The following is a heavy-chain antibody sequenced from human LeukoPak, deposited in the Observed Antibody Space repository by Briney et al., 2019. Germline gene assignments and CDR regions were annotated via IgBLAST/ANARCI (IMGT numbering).Heavy chain of an antibody. D-gene: IGHD3-9*01. CDR2: INPSGGST. J-gene: IGHJ6*02. CDR1: GYTFTSYY. CDR3: ARDPHYDILTGYYNVIMPGGGMDV. Sequence: ASVKVSCKASGYTFTSYYMHWVRQAPGQGLEWMGIINPSGGSTSYAQKFQGRVTMTRDTSTSTVYMELSSLRSEDTAVYYCARDPHYDILTGYYNVIMPGGGMDVWGQGTTVTVSS. V-gene: IGHV1-46*01.